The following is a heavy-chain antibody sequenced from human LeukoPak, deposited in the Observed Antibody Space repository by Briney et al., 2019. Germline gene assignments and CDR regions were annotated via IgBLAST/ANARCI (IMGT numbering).Heavy chain of an antibody. J-gene: IGHJ4*02. D-gene: IGHD2-21*02. CDR3: ARVNRVTAIQELDY. CDR1: GFTFSDYY. V-gene: IGHV3-11*01. CDR2: ISSSGSTI. Sequence: GGSLRLSCAASGFTFSDYYMTWIRQAPGKGLEWVSCISSSGSTIFYADSVKGRFTISRDNAKSSLFLQMNSLRAEDAAVYYCARVNRVTAIQELDYWGQGTLVTVSS.